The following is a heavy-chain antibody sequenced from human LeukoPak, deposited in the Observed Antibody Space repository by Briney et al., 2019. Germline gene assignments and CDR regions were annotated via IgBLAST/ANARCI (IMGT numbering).Heavy chain of an antibody. CDR3: ARGEPRPRWFGENYMDV. CDR1: GYSISSGYY. J-gene: IGHJ6*03. V-gene: IGHV4-38-2*02. D-gene: IGHD3-10*01. CDR2: IYHSGST. Sequence: SETLSLACTVSGYSISSGYYWGWIRQPPGKGLEWIGSIYHSGSTYYNPSLKSRVTISVDTSKNQFSLKLSSVTAADTAVYYCARGEPRPRWFGENYMDVWGKGTTVTISS.